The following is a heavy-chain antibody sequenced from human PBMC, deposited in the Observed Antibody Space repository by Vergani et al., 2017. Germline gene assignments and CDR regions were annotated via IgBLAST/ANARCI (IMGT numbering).Heavy chain of an antibody. CDR2: ISSSGSTI. J-gene: IGHJ6*03. Sequence: QVQLVESGGGLVKPGGSLRLSCAASGFTFSDYYMSWIRQAPGKGLEWVSYISSSGSTIYYADSVKGRFTISRDNAKNSLYRQMNSLRAEDTAVYYCARVSVAIVVVTPYYYMDVWGKGTTVTVSS. V-gene: IGHV3-11*01. D-gene: IGHD3-22*01. CDR3: ARVSVAIVVVTPYYYMDV. CDR1: GFTFSDYY.